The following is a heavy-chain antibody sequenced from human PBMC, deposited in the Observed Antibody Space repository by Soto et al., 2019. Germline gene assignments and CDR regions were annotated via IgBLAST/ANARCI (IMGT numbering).Heavy chain of an antibody. CDR2: ISWDGGST. CDR3: AKEEQGGAFYI. CDR1: GFTFDDYT. D-gene: IGHD3-16*01. J-gene: IGHJ3*02. Sequence: EVQLVESGGVVVQPGGSLRLSCAASGFTFDDYTMHWVRQAPGKGLEWVSLISWDGGSTYYAYSVKGRFTISRDNSKNSLYLQMNSLRTEDTALYYCAKEEQGGAFYIWGQGTMVTVSS. V-gene: IGHV3-43*01.